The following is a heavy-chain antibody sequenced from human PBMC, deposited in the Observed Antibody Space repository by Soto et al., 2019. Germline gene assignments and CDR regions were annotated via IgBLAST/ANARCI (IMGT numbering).Heavy chain of an antibody. CDR3: AKSSSTETARNMDV. Sequence: RLSCAVSGFTFSSYAMSWVRQAPGKGLEWVSVISGSGGRTYYADSVKGRFTISRDNSKNTLYMQMNSERAEDTAVYCCAKSSSTETARNMDVWGQGTTVTVSS. CDR1: GFTFSSYA. V-gene: IGHV3-23*01. J-gene: IGHJ6*02. D-gene: IGHD6-6*01. CDR2: ISGSGGRT.